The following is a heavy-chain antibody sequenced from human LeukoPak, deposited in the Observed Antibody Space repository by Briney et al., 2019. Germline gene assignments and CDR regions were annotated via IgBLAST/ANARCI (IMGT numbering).Heavy chain of an antibody. Sequence: SQTLSLTCTVSGGSISSGSYYWSWIRQPAGKGLEWIGRIYTSGSTNYNPSLKSRVAISVDTSKNQFSLKLSSVTAADTAVYYCARVDYYDRVDYWGQGTLVTVSS. D-gene: IGHD3-22*01. CDR3: ARVDYYDRVDY. V-gene: IGHV4-61*02. J-gene: IGHJ4*02. CDR2: IYTSGST. CDR1: GGSISSGSYY.